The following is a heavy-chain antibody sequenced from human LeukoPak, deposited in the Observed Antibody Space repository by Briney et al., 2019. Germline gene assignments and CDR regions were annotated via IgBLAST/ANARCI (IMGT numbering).Heavy chain of an antibody. Sequence: SETLSLTCTVSGGSISSYYWSWLPEPPGKGLEGMGYIYYSGSTNYNPSLKSRVTISVDTSKNQFSLRLSSVTAADTAVYYCARDVDATFDYWGQGTLVTVSS. V-gene: IGHV4-59*01. CDR2: IYYSGST. J-gene: IGHJ4*02. CDR1: GGSISSYY. CDR3: ARDVDATFDY. D-gene: IGHD2-2*01.